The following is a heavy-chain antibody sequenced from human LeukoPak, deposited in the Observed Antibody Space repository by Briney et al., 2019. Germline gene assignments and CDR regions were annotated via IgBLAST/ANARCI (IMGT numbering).Heavy chain of an antibody. CDR3: GDYYDSSGYYYAGD. D-gene: IGHD3-22*01. Sequence: GGSLRLSCAASGFTFSSYAMSWVRQAPGKGLEWVSAISGGGGNTYYADSVKGRFTISRDNSKNTLYLQMNSLRAEDTAVYYCGDYYDSSGYYYAGDWGQGTLVTVSS. J-gene: IGHJ4*02. CDR2: ISGGGGNT. V-gene: IGHV3-23*01. CDR1: GFTFSSYA.